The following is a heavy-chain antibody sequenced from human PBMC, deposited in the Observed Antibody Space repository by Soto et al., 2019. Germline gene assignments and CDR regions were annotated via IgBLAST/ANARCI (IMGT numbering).Heavy chain of an antibody. V-gene: IGHV4-31*03. J-gene: IGHJ4*02. Sequence: PSETLSLTCTVSGCSISSGGYYWSWIRQHPGKGLEWIGYIYYSGSTYYNPSLKSRVTISVDTSKNQFSLKLSSVTAADTAVYYCARVRTVTTAYDYWGQGTLVTVSS. CDR3: ARVRTVTTAYDY. CDR1: GCSISSGGYY. D-gene: IGHD4-17*01. CDR2: IYYSGST.